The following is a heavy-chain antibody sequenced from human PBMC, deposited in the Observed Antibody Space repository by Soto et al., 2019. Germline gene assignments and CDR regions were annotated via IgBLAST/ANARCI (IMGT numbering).Heavy chain of an antibody. J-gene: IGHJ4*01. CDR3: AKGRFDVLTISPFDH. CDR2: ISYDGTEV. CDR1: GFTFSSFG. D-gene: IGHD3-3*02. Sequence: GGSLRLSCAASGFTFSSFGMHWVRQAPGKGLEWVAVISYDGTEVKYADSVKGRATVSRDNSKNTVYLQMNRLRGDDSAIYYCAKGRFDVLTISPFDHWGQGTLVTVSS. V-gene: IGHV3-30*18.